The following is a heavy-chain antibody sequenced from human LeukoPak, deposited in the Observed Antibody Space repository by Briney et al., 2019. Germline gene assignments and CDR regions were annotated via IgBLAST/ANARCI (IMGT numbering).Heavy chain of an antibody. Sequence: SETLSLTCTVAAGFIGSSRYYWDWIRQPPVKGLEWIGGIDFRGTTYYNPSLRSRVTMSADTSKNQFSLKLNSVTAADTAVFYCARHSTAYNSGHAPFDYWDLGTLVTVSS. V-gene: IGHV4-39*01. CDR1: AGFIGSSRYY. J-gene: IGHJ4*02. CDR3: ARHSTAYNSGHAPFDY. CDR2: IDFRGTT. D-gene: IGHD5-24*01.